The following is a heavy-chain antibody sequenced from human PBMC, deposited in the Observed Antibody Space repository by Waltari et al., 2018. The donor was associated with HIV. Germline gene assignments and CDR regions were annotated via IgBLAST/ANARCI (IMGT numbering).Heavy chain of an antibody. CDR2: XXPNTSNT. D-gene: IGHD4-17*01. V-gene: IGHV1-8*01. CDR3: AIQGAGYYGDYLFDY. CDR1: GYPFSDND. Sequence: QVQLVQSGTEVKEPGDSLKVSCKASGYPFSDNDINWVRQAPRKGIEWMRWXXPNTSNTAFAQTFQRIIILTTDPSMNTSYMKLNNLTSGDTALYYCAIQGAGYYGDYLFDYLGQGTLLTVSS. J-gene: IGHJ4*02.